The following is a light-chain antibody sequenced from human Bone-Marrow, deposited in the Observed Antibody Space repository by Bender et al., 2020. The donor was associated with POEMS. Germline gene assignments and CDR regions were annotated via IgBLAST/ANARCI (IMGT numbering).Light chain of an antibody. CDR1: SSDLGSYNL. J-gene: IGLJ3*02. V-gene: IGLV2-14*02. CDR3: GTWDNSLRTWV. CDR2: ETT. Sequence: QSALTQPASVSGSRGQSITISCTGTSSDLGSYNLVSWYQQHPGQVPKLIIYETTKRPSGILDRFSGSKSGTSATLDITGLQTGDEADYYCGTWDNSLRTWVIGGGTKLTVL.